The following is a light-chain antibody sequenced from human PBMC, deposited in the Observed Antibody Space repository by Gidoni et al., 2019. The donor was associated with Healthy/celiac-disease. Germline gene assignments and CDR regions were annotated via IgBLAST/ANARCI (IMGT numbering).Light chain of an antibody. CDR2: AAS. J-gene: IGKJ3*01. V-gene: IGKV1-12*01. CDR1: QGISSW. CDR3: QQANSLFT. Sequence: DIQMTQSPSSVSASVGDRVTITCRASQGISSWLAWYPQKPGKAPKLLIYAASSLQNGVPSRFSGSGSGTDLTLTISSLQPEDFATYYCQQANSLFTFXPXTKVDIK.